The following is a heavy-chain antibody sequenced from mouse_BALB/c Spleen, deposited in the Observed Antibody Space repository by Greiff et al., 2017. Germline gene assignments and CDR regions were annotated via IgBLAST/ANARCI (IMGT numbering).Heavy chain of an antibody. V-gene: IGHV1-5*01. CDR1: GYTFTSYW. CDR3: TSPTIYYDYGDY. J-gene: IGHJ2*01. CDR2: IYPGSSDT. D-gene: IGHD2-4*01. Sequence: VQLQQSGTVLARPGASVKMSCKASGYTFTSYWMHWVKQRPGPGLGWIGAIYPGSSDTSYNQKFKGKAKLTAVTSTSAAYMEVSSLTNEDSAIYYCTSPTIYYDYGDYWGQGTTLTVSA.